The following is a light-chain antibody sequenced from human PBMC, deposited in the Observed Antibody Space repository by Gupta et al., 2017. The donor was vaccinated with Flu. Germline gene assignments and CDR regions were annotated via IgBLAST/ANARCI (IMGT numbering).Light chain of an antibody. CDR1: QSVSSN. Sequence: ATLSVSPGERATLSCRASQSVSSNLVWYQQKPGQAPRLLIYGASTRATGIPARFSGSGSGTEFTLTISSLQSEDLAVYYCQQYNKWPPYTFGQGTKLEI. V-gene: IGKV3-15*01. CDR2: GAS. CDR3: QQYNKWPPYT. J-gene: IGKJ2*01.